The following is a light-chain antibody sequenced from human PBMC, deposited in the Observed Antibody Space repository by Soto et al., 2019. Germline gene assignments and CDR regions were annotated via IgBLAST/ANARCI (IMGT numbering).Light chain of an antibody. CDR1: QSISSW. J-gene: IGKJ1*01. Sequence: DIQMTQSPSTLSASVGDRVTITCRASQSISSWLAWYQQKPGKAHKLLIYKASSLESGVPSSFSGSGSGTEFTLTISSLQPDDFATYYCQKYNSYSRTFGQGTKVEIK. V-gene: IGKV1-5*03. CDR2: KAS. CDR3: QKYNSYSRT.